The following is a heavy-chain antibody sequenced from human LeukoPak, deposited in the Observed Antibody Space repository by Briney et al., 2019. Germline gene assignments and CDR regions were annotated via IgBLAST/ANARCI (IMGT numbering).Heavy chain of an antibody. CDR1: GFTFSSYA. D-gene: IGHD6-19*01. Sequence: PGGSLRLSCAASGFTFSSYAMNWVRQAPGKGLEWVSAISGSGGSTYYADSVKGRFTISRDNSKDTLYLQMNSLRAEDTAVYYCAKYLDGGGWYLHAFDIWGQGTMVTVSS. V-gene: IGHV3-23*01. CDR3: AKYLDGGGWYLHAFDI. J-gene: IGHJ3*02. CDR2: ISGSGGST.